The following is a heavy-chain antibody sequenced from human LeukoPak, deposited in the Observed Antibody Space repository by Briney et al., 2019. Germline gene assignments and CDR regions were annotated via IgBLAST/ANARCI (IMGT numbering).Heavy chain of an antibody. CDR3: TRAESDWPPYIDY. CDR2: ISAYNGKT. J-gene: IGHJ4*02. CDR1: VYSFSSFD. V-gene: IGHV1-18*01. D-gene: IGHD3-9*01. Sequence: ASVKVSCKASVYSFSSFDISWVRQAPGQGLEWLGWISAYNGKTSYAQELQGRVSMTTDTSANTAYMELWSLTSDDTAVYWCTRAESDWPPYIDYWGQGTLVTVSS.